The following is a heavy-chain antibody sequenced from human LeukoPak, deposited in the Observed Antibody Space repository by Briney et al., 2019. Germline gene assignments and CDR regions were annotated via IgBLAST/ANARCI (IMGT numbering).Heavy chain of an antibody. Sequence: ASETLSLTCTVSGGSISSTTYYWAWIRQPPGTGLEWIGSVYYGETTYYNPSLESRVTISVDTSKNQFSLRLNSVTAADTAVYYCARHEASYFYYHMDVWGAGTTVIVSS. CDR3: ARHEASYFYYHMDV. CDR2: VYYGETT. CDR1: GGSISSTTYY. J-gene: IGHJ6*03. V-gene: IGHV4-39*01.